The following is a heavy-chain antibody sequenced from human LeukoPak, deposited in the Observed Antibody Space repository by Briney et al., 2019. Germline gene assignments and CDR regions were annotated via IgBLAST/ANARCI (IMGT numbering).Heavy chain of an antibody. CDR1: GFTLSDYY. D-gene: IGHD5-18*01. CDR2: IRSSCSTI. CDR3: ARELTPMVIDY. J-gene: IGHJ4*02. Sequence: GGSLRLSCAASGFTLSDYYMSWIGPATAKGLDWVAYIRSSCSTIYYAGSVKGRFTISRDNAKISLYLQMNRLRAEDTAVYYCARELTPMVIDYWGQGTLVTVSS. V-gene: IGHV3-11*01.